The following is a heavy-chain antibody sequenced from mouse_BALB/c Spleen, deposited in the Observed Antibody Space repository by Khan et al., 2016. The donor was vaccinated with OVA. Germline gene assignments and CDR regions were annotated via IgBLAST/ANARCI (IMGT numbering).Heavy chain of an antibody. V-gene: IGHV5-9-1*01. CDR2: ISSAATYT. CDR1: GFTFSSFV. Sequence: EVELVESGGGLVEPGGSLKLSCAASGFTFSSFVMSWVRQTPEKRLEWVATISSAATYTYYPDSIKGRFTITRDNAKNTLYLHMNSLRSDDTAIYYCTKRNYGWLAYWGLGTLVTVST. J-gene: IGHJ3*01. CDR3: TKRNYGWLAY. D-gene: IGHD1-1*02.